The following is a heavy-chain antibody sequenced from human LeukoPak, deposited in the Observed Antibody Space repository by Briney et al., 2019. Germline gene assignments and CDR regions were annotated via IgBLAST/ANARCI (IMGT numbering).Heavy chain of an antibody. J-gene: IGHJ4*02. CDR2: ISGSGGST. CDR1: GFTFSSYA. CDR3: AKVVDIVATTPFDG. Sequence: GGSLRLSCAASGFTFSSYAMRWVRQAPGKGLEWVSAISGSGGSTYYADSVKGRFTISRDNSKNTLYLQMNSLRAEDTSVYYCAKVVDIVATTPFDGWGQGTLVTASS. D-gene: IGHD5-12*01. V-gene: IGHV3-23*01.